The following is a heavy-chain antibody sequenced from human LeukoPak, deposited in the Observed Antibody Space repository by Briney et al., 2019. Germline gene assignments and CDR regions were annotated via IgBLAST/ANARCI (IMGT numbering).Heavy chain of an antibody. CDR3: ANRRAVWERYYYDRRYDY. J-gene: IGHJ4*02. CDR1: GFTFSSYA. V-gene: IGHV3-23*01. D-gene: IGHD3-22*01. CDR2: ISGSGGST. Sequence: GGSLRLSCAASGFTFSSYAMSWVRQAPGKGLEWVSAISGSGGSTYYADSMKGRFTISRDNSKNTLYLQMNSLRAEDTAVYYCANRRAVWERYYYDRRYDYWGQGTLVTVSS.